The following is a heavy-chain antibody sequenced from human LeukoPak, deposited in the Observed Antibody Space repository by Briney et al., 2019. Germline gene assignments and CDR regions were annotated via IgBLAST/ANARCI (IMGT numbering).Heavy chain of an antibody. CDR3: ARHHSIVVPNNWFDP. V-gene: IGHV4-61*08. J-gene: IGHJ5*02. D-gene: IGHD2-2*01. CDR1: GGSISSGGYY. CDR2: IYYSGST. Sequence: PSETLSLTCTVSGGSISSGGYYWSWIRQHPGKGLEWIGYIYYSGSTNYNPSLKSRVTMSVDTSKNQFSLKLSSVTAADTAVYYCARHHSIVVPNNWFDPWGQGTLVTVSS.